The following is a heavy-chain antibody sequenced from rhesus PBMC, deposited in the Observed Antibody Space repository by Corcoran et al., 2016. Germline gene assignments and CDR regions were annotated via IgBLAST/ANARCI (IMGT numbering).Heavy chain of an antibody. J-gene: IGHJ3*01. V-gene: IGHV3-8*01. CDR1: GFTFGSYY. CDR3: ARDQQRLVPHDALDF. D-gene: IGHD6-31*01. Sequence: EVQLVESGGGLVQPGGSLRLSCTGSGFTFGSYYIYWVRQAPWKVLEWVSAINTGGGSTWYTDSVKGRFTISKENAKNTLYLQMDSLRAEDTAVYYCARDQQRLVPHDALDFWGQGLRVTVSS. CDR2: INTGGGST.